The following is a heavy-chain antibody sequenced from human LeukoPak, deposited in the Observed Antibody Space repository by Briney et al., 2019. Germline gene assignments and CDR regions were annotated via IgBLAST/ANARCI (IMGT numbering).Heavy chain of an antibody. CDR1: GFTFSSYG. V-gene: IGHV3-30*02. Sequence: GGTLRLSCAASGFTFSSYGMHWVRQAPGKGLEWVAFTRYDGSNKYYADSVKGRFTISRDNSKNTLYLQMNSLRAEDTAVYYCAKDREGGYFDYWGQGTLVTVSS. CDR2: TRYDGSNK. CDR3: AKDREGGYFDY. D-gene: IGHD1-26*01. J-gene: IGHJ4*02.